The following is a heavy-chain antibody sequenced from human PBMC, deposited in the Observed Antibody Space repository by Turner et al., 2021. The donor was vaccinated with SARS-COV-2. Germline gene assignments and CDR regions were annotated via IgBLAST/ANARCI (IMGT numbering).Heavy chain of an antibody. D-gene: IGHD3-10*01. Sequence: QVQLVRSGTEVKKPGSSVKVPCKASGGTFSTYAISWVRQAPGKGLEWMGGIIPIRVIPTYAQKFQGEVTITPDKSTSTAYMELSSLGSEATAVYYCARVVGGFGELGYYYYYGMDVWGQGTTVTVSS. CDR3: ARVVGGFGELGYYYYYGMDV. V-gene: IGHV1-69*10. CDR1: GGTFSTYA. J-gene: IGHJ6*02. CDR2: IIPIRVIP.